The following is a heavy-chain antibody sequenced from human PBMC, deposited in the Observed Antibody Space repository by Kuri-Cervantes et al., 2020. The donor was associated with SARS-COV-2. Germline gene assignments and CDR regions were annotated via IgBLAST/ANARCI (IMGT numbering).Heavy chain of an antibody. CDR2: ISGGGDDT. J-gene: IGHJ4*02. D-gene: IGHD1-1*01. CDR3: AKINWNDPLHS. CDR1: GFSFSSYG. Sequence: GESLKISCAASGFSFSSYGMSWVRQAPGKGLERVSAISGGGDDTHYADSVKDRFTISRDNSKNTLYLQMNSLRAEDTAVYYCAKINWNDPLHSWGQGSLVTVSS. V-gene: IGHV3-23*01.